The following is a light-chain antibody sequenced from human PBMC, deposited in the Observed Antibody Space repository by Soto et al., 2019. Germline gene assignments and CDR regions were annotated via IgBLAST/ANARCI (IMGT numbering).Light chain of an antibody. CDR1: SGDIGSYNR. J-gene: IGLJ1*01. Sequence: QSVLTQPASVSGSPGQSITISCTGTSGDIGSYNRVSWYQQHPGKAPKLIIYDVTDRPSGVSNRFSGSKSGNTASLTISGLQAEDEAEYYCSSYTNINTRAGVFGTGTKLTVL. CDR3: SSYTNINTRAGV. V-gene: IGLV2-14*03. CDR2: DVT.